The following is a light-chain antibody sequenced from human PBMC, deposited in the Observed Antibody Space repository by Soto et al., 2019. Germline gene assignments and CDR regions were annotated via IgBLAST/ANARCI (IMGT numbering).Light chain of an antibody. CDR2: DAS. CDR1: QGISSA. V-gene: IGKV1-13*02. Sequence: AIQLTQSPSSLSASVGDRVTITCRASQGISSALAWYQQKPGKPPKLLIYDASSLESGVPSRFSGSGSGTDFTLTISRLQPEDFATYYCQQFNSYLRTFGQGTKVEIK. J-gene: IGKJ1*01. CDR3: QQFNSYLRT.